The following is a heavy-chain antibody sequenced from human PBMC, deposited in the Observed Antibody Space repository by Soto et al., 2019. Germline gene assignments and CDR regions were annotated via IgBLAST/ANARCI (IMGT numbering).Heavy chain of an antibody. Sequence: ASVKVSCKASGGTFSSYAISWVLQAPGQGLEWMGGIIPIFGTANYAQKFQGRVTITADESTSTAYMELSSLRSEDTAVYYCARDVLALDEQQLVLDYYYYYGMDVWGQGTTVTVSS. CDR3: ARDVLALDEQQLVLDYYYYYGMDV. V-gene: IGHV1-69*13. D-gene: IGHD6-13*01. CDR1: GGTFSSYA. CDR2: IIPIFGTA. J-gene: IGHJ6*02.